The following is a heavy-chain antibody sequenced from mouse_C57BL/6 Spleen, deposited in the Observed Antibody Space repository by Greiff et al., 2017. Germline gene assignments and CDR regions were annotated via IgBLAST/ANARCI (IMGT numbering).Heavy chain of an antibody. J-gene: IGHJ4*01. D-gene: IGHD2-2*01. CDR1: GYTFTSYG. V-gene: IGHV1-81*01. CDR3: AREGKGLEHYAMDY. Sequence: LQESGAELARPGASVKLSCKASGYTFTSYGISWVKQRTGQGLEWIGEIYPRSGNTYYNEKFKGKATLTADKSSSTAYMELRSLTSEDSAVYFCAREGKGLEHYAMDYWGQGTSVTVSS. CDR2: IYPRSGNT.